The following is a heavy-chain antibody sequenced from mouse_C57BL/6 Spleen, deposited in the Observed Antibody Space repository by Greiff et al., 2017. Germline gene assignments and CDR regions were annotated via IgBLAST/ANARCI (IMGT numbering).Heavy chain of an antibody. CDR3: AVGGDGAFFDY. D-gene: IGHD3-3*01. V-gene: IGHV1-64*01. Sequence: VQLQQPGAELVKPGASVKLSCKASGYTFTSYWMHWVTQRPGQGLEWIGMIHPNSGSTNYNEKFKSKATLTVAKSSSTAYMRLSSLTSEDSAVYYCAVGGDGAFFDYWGQGTTLTVSS. CDR1: GYTFTSYW. CDR2: IHPNSGST. J-gene: IGHJ2*01.